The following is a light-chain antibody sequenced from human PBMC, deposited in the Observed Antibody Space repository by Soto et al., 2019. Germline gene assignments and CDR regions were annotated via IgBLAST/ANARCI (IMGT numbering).Light chain of an antibody. CDR2: KAS. CDR3: PPYNSYPWS. V-gene: IGKV1-5*03. J-gene: IGKJ1*01. Sequence: DIQMTQSPSTLSASVGDRVTITCRASQSISSWLAWYQQKPGKDPKLLIYKASSLESGVTSRFSGSGPGTEFPLTISSLQSYDFETCDCPPYNSYPWSFGQGTKVEIK. CDR1: QSISSW.